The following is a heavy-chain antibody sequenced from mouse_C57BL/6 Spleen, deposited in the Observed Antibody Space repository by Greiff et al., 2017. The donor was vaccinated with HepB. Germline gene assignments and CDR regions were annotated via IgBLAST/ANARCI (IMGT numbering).Heavy chain of an antibody. CDR1: GFTFSDYG. D-gene: IGHD1-1*01. J-gene: IGHJ1*03. CDR2: ISSGSSTI. CDR3: ARRGGLYGTYFDV. V-gene: IGHV5-17*01. Sequence: EVKLQESGGGLVKPGGSLKLSCAASGFTFSDYGMHWVRQAPEKGLEWVAYISSGSSTIYYADTVKGRFTISRDNAKNTLFLQMTRLRSEDTAMYYFARRGGLYGTYFDVWCTGATVTVSS.